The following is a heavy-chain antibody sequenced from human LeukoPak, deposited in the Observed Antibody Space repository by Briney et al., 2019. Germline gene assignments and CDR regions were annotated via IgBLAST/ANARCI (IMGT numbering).Heavy chain of an antibody. Sequence: GESLKISCKASGYYFTAYWIGWVRQMPGKGLEWMGIIYPGNSDTRYSPSFQGQVTISVDKSITTAYLQWSSLKASDTAMYYCAKHTSAYWDAFDIWGQGTMVNVSS. J-gene: IGHJ3*02. CDR1: GYYFTAYW. D-gene: IGHD3-16*01. CDR2: IYPGNSDT. V-gene: IGHV5-51*01. CDR3: AKHTSAYWDAFDI.